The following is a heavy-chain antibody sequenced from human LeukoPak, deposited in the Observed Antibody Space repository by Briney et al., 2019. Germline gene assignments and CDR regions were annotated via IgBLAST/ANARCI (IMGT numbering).Heavy chain of an antibody. D-gene: IGHD1-26*01. CDR1: GFTFSDYY. CDR3: ARGGHGAADQ. V-gene: IGHV3-11*05. J-gene: IGHJ5*02. Sequence: PGGSLRLSCAASGFTFSDYYMSWSRQAPGKGLVWLSYISPSTTHTSYADSVKGRFTISRDNAKNLLYLQMNSLRAEDTAVYYCARGGHGAADQWGQGTLVTVSS. CDR2: ISPSTTHT.